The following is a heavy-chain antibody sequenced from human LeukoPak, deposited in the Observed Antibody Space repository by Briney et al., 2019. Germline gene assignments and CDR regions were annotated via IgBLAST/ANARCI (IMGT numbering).Heavy chain of an antibody. CDR3: TRRVTGTSSRDY. V-gene: IGHV4-38-2*02. CDR2: MDHSGST. J-gene: IGHJ4*02. D-gene: IGHD4-11*01. Sequence: RSETLSLTCTVSGYSISSSGYYWGWIRQPPGKGLEWIGNMDHSGSTYYNPSLKSRVTISSATSKNQFSVKLSSVTAADTAIYYCTRRVTGTSSRDYWGQGTLVTVSS. CDR1: GYSISSSGYY.